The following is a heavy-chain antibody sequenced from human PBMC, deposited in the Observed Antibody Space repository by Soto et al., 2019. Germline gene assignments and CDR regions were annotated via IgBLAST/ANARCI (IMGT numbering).Heavy chain of an antibody. CDR3: ARNRISTSYLEY. V-gene: IGHV1-3*05. Sequence: QVQLVQSGAEEKKPGASVKVSCKASGYTFTNYAIHWVRQAPGQRLEWMGWINAGDGNTKYSQKLQDRVTITRDTSASTAYMELSSLRSEDTAMYYCARNRISTSYLEYWGQGTLVTVSS. J-gene: IGHJ4*02. CDR1: GYTFTNYA. D-gene: IGHD2-2*01. CDR2: INAGDGNT.